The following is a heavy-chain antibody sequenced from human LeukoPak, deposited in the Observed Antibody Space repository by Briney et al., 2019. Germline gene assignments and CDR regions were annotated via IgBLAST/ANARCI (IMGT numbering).Heavy chain of an antibody. Sequence: GGSLRLSCAASGFTFSSYGMHWVRQAPGKGLEGVAVISYDGSNKYYADSVKGRFTISRDNSKNTLYLQMNSLRAEDTAVYYCAKIGWSHHVWVFDYWGQGTLVTVSS. D-gene: IGHD3-16*01. CDR3: AKIGWSHHVWVFDY. V-gene: IGHV3-30*18. CDR2: ISYDGSNK. J-gene: IGHJ4*02. CDR1: GFTFSSYG.